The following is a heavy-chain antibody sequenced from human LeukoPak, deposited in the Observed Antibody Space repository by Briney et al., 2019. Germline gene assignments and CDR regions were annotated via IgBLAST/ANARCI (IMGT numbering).Heavy chain of an antibody. CDR2: IYYSGRT. V-gene: IGHV4-39*01. CDR3: ARRRYYDGSGYLE. Sequence: SETLSLTCSVSGDSVSRSDSYWDWIRQPPGKELEWIGTIYYSGRTYYSPSLKSRVTMSVDPSNNQFSLNLRSVTAADTAVYYCARRRYYDGSGYLEWGQGTLLSVSS. CDR1: GDSVSRSDSY. J-gene: IGHJ1*01. D-gene: IGHD3-22*01.